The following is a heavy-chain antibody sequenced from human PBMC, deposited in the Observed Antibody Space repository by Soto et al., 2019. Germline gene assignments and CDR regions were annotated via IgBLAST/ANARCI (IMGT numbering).Heavy chain of an antibody. V-gene: IGHV3-30*18. CDR1: GFTFSSYG. Sequence: QVQLVESGGGVVQPGRSLRLSCAASGFTFSSYGMHWVRQAPGKGLEWVAVISYDGSNKYYADSVKGRFTISRDNSKNPLYLQVTSLRAEDTAVYYCAKERDSVVVVAPLDYWGQGTLVTVSS. CDR2: ISYDGSNK. CDR3: AKERDSVVVVAPLDY. J-gene: IGHJ4*02. D-gene: IGHD2-15*01.